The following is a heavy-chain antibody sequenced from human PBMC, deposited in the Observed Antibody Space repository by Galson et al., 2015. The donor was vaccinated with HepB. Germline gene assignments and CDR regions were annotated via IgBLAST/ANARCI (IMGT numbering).Heavy chain of an antibody. D-gene: IGHD3-22*01. CDR3: AKGAYYYDSSGDDAFDI. J-gene: IGHJ3*02. V-gene: IGHV3-23*01. CDR2: ISGSGGST. Sequence: SLRLSCAASGFTFSSYAMSWVRQAPGKGLEWVSAISGSGGSTYYADSVKGRFTISRDNSKNTLYLQMNSLRAEDTAVYYCAKGAYYYDSSGDDAFDIWGQGTMVTVSS. CDR1: GFTFSSYA.